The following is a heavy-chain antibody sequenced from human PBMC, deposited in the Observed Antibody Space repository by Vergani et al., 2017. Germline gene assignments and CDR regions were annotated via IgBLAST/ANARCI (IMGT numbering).Heavy chain of an antibody. CDR3: ARALYHYDSSGRDGMDV. CDR1: GYTFTSYY. CDR2: INPSGGST. D-gene: IGHD3-22*01. V-gene: IGHV1-46*03. Sequence: QVQLVQSGAEVKKPGASVKVSCKASGYTFTSYYMHWVRQAPGQGLGWMGIINPSGGSTSYAQKFQGRVTMTRDTSTSTVYMELSSLRSEDTAVYYCARALYHYDSSGRDGMDVWGQGTTVTVSS. J-gene: IGHJ6*02.